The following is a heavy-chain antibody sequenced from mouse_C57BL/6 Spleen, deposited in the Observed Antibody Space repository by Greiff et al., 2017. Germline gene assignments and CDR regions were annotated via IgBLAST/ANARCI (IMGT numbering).Heavy chain of an antibody. CDR2: IHPGSGST. CDR1: GYTFTSYW. CDR3: ARMTTVGEYYAMDY. D-gene: IGHD1-1*01. J-gene: IGHJ4*01. Sequence: QVQLQQSGAELVKPGASVKLSCKASGYTFTSYWMTWVKQRPGQGLEWIGNIHPGSGSTNYNEKFKSKATLTVDKSSSTAYMQLSSLTSEDSAVYYCARMTTVGEYYAMDYWGQGTSVTVSS. V-gene: IGHV1-64*01.